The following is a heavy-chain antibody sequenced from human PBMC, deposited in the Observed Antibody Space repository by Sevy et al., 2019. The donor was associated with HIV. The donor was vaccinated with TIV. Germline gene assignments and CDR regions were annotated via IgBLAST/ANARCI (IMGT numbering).Heavy chain of an antibody. D-gene: IGHD3-22*01. V-gene: IGHV3-30*04. CDR1: GFTFSSYA. J-gene: IGHJ4*02. Sequence: GGSLRLSCVASGFTFSSYAMHWVRQAPGKGLEWVAVISYDGSNKYYADSVKGRFTISRDNSKNTLYLQMNSLRAEDTAVYYCARAPQVDSSGYFSTFDYWGQGTLVTVSS. CDR3: ARAPQVDSSGYFSTFDY. CDR2: ISYDGSNK.